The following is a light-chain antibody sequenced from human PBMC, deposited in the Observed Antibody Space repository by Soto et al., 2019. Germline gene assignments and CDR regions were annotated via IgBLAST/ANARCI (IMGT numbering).Light chain of an antibody. V-gene: IGLV1-40*01. CDR1: SSKIGAGYD. CDR2: GNS. J-gene: IGLJ3*02. Sequence: QSVLTQPPSVSGAPGQRVTISCTGSSSKIGAGYDVHWYQQLPGTAPKLLIYGNSNRPSGVPDRFSGSKTGTSASLAITGLQAEDEADSYCQSYDSSLSGGVFGGGTKLTVL. CDR3: QSYDSSLSGGV.